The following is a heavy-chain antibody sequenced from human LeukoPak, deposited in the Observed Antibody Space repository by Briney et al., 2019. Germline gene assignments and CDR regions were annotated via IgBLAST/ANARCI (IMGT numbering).Heavy chain of an antibody. V-gene: IGHV3-30-3*01. CDR2: ISNDRSKK. CDR3: ARGGDLRFCSGGNCYVFDY. D-gene: IGHD2-15*01. CDR1: GFTFSSYA. J-gene: IGHJ4*02. Sequence: GGSLRLSCAASGFTFSSYAIHWVRQAPGKGLEGVTVISNDRSKKYYADALSVRFTISRDNANDALYLQINSLRAEDTAVYYRARGGDLRFCSGGNCYVFDYWGQGTLVTVSS.